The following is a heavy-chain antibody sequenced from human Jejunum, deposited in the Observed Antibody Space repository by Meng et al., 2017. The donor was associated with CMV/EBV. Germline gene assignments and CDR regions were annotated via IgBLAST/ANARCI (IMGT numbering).Heavy chain of an antibody. CDR3: ARAGPVAGTLDY. D-gene: IGHD6-19*01. V-gene: IGHV1-2*06. J-gene: IGHJ4*02. CDR2: INPNSGGT. CDR1: GFTFSVYY. Sequence: STASGFTFSVYYMLWLRPAPGQGLEWMGRINPNSGGTAYAQNFQGRVTMTRDTSINTDYMETIELRSDAAAVYYCARAGPVAGTLDYWGQGTLVTVSS.